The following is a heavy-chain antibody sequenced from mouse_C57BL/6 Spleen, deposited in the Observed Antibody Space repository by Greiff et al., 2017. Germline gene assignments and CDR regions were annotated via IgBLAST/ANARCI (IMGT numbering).Heavy chain of an antibody. CDR1: GYAFSSYW. Sequence: QVQLKQSGAELVKPGASVKISCKASGYAFSSYWMNWVKQRPGKGLEWIGQIYPGDGDTNYNGKFKGKATLTADKSSSTAYMQLSSLTSEDSAVXFCANTQYYYGSSYGFAYGGQGTLVTVSA. J-gene: IGHJ3*01. CDR3: ANTQYYYGSSYGFAY. V-gene: IGHV1-80*01. D-gene: IGHD1-1*01. CDR2: IYPGDGDT.